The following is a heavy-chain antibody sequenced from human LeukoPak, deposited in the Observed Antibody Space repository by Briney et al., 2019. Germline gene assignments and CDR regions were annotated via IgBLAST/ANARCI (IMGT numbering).Heavy chain of an antibody. Sequence: PSETLSLPCTVSGGSISSYYWSWIRQPPGKGLEWIGYIYYSGSTNYNPSLKSRVTISVDTSKNQFSLKLSSVTAADTAVYYCARGQLTTGVDYWGQGTLVTVSS. CDR2: IYYSGST. D-gene: IGHD4-17*01. V-gene: IGHV4-59*01. J-gene: IGHJ4*02. CDR1: GGSISSYY. CDR3: ARGQLTTGVDY.